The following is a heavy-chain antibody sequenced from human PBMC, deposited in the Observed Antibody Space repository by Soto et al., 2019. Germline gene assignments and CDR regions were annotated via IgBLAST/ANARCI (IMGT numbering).Heavy chain of an antibody. CDR1: GYTFTSYG. J-gene: IGHJ4*02. V-gene: IGHV1-18*04. CDR3: ARLLFLEWFDDY. CDR2: ISTYNGNT. Sequence: QVQLVQSAAEVKKPGASVKVSCKTSGYTFTSYGISWVRQAPGQGLEWMGWISTYNGNTNYAQKFQGRVTMTTDTSTTTAYMELRSLKSDDTAVYYCARLLFLEWFDDYWGQGTLVTVSS. D-gene: IGHD3-3*01.